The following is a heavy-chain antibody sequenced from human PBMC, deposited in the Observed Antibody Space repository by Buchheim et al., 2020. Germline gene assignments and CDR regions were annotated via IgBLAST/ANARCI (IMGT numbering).Heavy chain of an antibody. Sequence: EVQLVESGGGLVQPGGSLRLSCAASEFTFSNYWMIWVRQAPGKGLVCVSSISGDGRSTDYADSVRGRFTLSRDKAKNTLYLQMNSLRAEDTAVYYCLRSGNDKSDWGQGTL. V-gene: IGHV3-74*02. D-gene: IGHD1-1*01. CDR2: ISGDGRST. CDR3: LRSGNDKSD. CDR1: EFTFSNYW. J-gene: IGHJ4*02.